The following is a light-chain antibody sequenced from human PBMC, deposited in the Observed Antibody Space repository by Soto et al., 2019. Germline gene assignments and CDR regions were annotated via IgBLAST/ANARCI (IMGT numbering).Light chain of an antibody. J-gene: IGLJ2*01. CDR1: TGAVTSGHY. CDR2: STD. V-gene: IGLV7-43*01. CDR3: LLYYGGAVI. Sequence: QTVMTQEPSLTVSPGGTVTLTCASSTGAVTSGHYTNWLQQKPGQAPRALVYSTDTKHSWTPARFSGSLLGGKASLTLSGAQHEDEADYYCLLYYGGAVIFGGGTKVTVL.